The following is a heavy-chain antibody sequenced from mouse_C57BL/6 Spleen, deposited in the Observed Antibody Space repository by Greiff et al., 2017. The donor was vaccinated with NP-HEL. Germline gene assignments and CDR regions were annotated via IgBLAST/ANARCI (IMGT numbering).Heavy chain of an antibody. J-gene: IGHJ2*01. CDR2: IDPSDSYT. Sequence: QVQLQQSGAELVRPGTSVKLSCKASGYTFTSYWMHWVKQRPGQGLEWIGVIDPSDSYTNYNQKFKGKATLTVDTSSSTAYMQLSSLTSEDSAVYYCAREGYFDYWGQGTTLTVSS. V-gene: IGHV1-59*01. CDR1: GYTFTSYW. CDR3: AREGYFDY.